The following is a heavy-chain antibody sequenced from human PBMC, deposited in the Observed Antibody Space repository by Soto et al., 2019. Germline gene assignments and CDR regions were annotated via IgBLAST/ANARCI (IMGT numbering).Heavy chain of an antibody. Sequence: EVQLLESGGGLVQPGGSLRLSCAASGFTFSSYAMSWVRQAPGKGLEWVSAISGSGGSTYYADSVKGRFTISRDNSKNTLYLQMNSLRAEDTAVYYCAEGSGGSSWYPDYYYYYYMDVWGKGTTVTVSS. D-gene: IGHD6-13*01. CDR2: ISGSGGST. CDR1: GFTFSSYA. CDR3: AEGSGGSSWYPDYYYYYYMDV. V-gene: IGHV3-23*01. J-gene: IGHJ6*03.